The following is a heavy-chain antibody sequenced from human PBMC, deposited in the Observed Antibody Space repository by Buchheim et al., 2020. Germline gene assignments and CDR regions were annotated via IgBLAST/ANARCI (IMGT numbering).Heavy chain of an antibody. V-gene: IGHV3-30*04. D-gene: IGHD6-19*01. Sequence: QVQLVESGGGVVQPGRSLRLSCAASGFTFSSYAMHWVRQAPGKGLEWVAVISYDGSNKYYADSVKGRFTISRDNSQKTLYLQMNSLRAEDTAVYYCARDTTAITRYSSGWYGGGFDYWGQGTL. CDR3: ARDTTAITRYSSGWYGGGFDY. J-gene: IGHJ4*02. CDR2: ISYDGSNK. CDR1: GFTFSSYA.